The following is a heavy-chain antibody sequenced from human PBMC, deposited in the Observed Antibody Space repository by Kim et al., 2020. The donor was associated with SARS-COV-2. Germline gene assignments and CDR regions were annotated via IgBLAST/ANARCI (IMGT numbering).Heavy chain of an antibody. Sequence: GGSLRLSCAASGFIFSTYDMSWVRQAPGKGLEWISAVTREGSTFYADSVKGRFTISRDNSKNMLFLQMDSLKIEDTAVYYCAREPARRADYWGQGTLVTVSS. CDR1: GFIFSTYD. J-gene: IGHJ4*02. D-gene: IGHD1-1*01. CDR3: AREPARRADY. CDR2: VTREGST. V-gene: IGHV3-23*01.